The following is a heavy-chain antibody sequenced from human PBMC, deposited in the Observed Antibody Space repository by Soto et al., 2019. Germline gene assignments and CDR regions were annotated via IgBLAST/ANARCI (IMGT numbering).Heavy chain of an antibody. Sequence: SLRLSCAASGFTFSSYGMHWVRQAPGKGLEWVAVIWYDGSNKYYADSVKGRFTISRDNSKNTLYLQMNSLRAEDTAVYYCAREGRTYGMDVWGQGTTVTVSS. V-gene: IGHV3-33*01. CDR1: GFTFSSYG. CDR2: IWYDGSNK. J-gene: IGHJ6*02. CDR3: AREGRTYGMDV. D-gene: IGHD2-8*01.